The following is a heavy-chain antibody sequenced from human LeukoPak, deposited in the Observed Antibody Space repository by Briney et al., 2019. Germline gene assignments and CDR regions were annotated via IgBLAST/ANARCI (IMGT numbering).Heavy chain of an antibody. CDR3: ARCFYDSSGYYYDDFDI. V-gene: IGHV4-34*01. Sequence: SEALSLTCAVYGGSFIGYYWSWIRQPPGKGLEWMGEINHSGSTNYNPPLTSRVTISVDTSKNQFSLKLSSVTAADTAVYYCARCFYDSSGYYYDDFDIWGQGTMVTVSS. CDR1: GGSFIGYY. D-gene: IGHD3-22*01. J-gene: IGHJ3*02. CDR2: INHSGST.